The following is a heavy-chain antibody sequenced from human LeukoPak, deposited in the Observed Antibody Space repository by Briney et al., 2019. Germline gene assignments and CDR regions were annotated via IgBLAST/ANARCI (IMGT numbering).Heavy chain of an antibody. CDR2: INPNSGNT. Sequence: ASVKVSCKASGYIFTDYYMHWVRQAPGQELGWMGRINPNSGNTNYAQKLQGRVTMTTDTSTSTAYMELRSLRSDDTAVYYCARVIVGATREAFDIWGQGTMVTVSS. D-gene: IGHD1-26*01. CDR3: ARVIVGATREAFDI. CDR1: GYIFTDYY. V-gene: IGHV1/OR15-1*04. J-gene: IGHJ3*02.